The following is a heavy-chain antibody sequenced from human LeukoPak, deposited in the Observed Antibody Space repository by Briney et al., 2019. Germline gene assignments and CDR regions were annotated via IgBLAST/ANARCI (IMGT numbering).Heavy chain of an antibody. CDR3: ARGGSYLSAFDI. D-gene: IGHD1-26*01. J-gene: IGHJ3*02. CDR2: IRYDGSNK. CDR1: GFTFSSYG. V-gene: IGHV3-30*02. Sequence: GGSLRLSCAASGFTFSSYGMHWVRQAPGKGLEWVTFIRYDGSNKFYADSVKGRFTISRDNSKNTLYLQMNSLRAEDTAVYYCARGGSYLSAFDIWGQGTMVTVSS.